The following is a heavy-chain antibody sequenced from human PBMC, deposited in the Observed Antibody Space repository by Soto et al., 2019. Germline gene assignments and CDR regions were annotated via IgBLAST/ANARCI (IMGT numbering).Heavy chain of an antibody. CDR1: GFTFSSYA. CDR2: SSGSGGST. CDR3: AKQTRGHPNCYFDC. D-gene: IGHD5-12*01. Sequence: GGSLRLSCAASGFTFSSYAMSWVRQAPGKGLEWVSASSGSGGSTYYADSVKGRFTISRDNSKNTLYLQMNSLRAEDTAVYYCAKQTRGHPNCYFDCWGQGTLVTVSS. J-gene: IGHJ4*02. V-gene: IGHV3-23*01.